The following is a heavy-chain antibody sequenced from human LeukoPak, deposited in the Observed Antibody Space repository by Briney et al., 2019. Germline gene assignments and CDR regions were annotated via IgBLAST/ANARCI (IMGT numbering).Heavy chain of an antibody. Sequence: GGSLRLSCAASGFTFSSYAMSWVRQAPGKGLEWVSAISGSGGSTYYADSVKGRFTISRDNSKNTLYLQMNSLRAEDTAVYYCARDLGSAAAGTVDYWGQGTLVTVSS. CDR1: GFTFSSYA. CDR3: ARDLGSAAAGTVDY. J-gene: IGHJ4*02. V-gene: IGHV3-23*01. D-gene: IGHD6-13*01. CDR2: ISGSGGST.